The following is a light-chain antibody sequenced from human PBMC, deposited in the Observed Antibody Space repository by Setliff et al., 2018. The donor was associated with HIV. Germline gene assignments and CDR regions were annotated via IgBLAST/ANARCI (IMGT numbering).Light chain of an antibody. J-gene: IGLJ1*01. CDR1: GSDVGGYNF. CDR2: DVT. Sequence: GRGSDVGGYNFVSWYQQHPGKAPKLLIYDVTKRPSGVPDRFSGSKSGNTASLTISGLQPEDEADYFCCSYARTKTFTYVFGTGTKV. V-gene: IGLV2-11*01. CDR3: CSYARTKTFTYV.